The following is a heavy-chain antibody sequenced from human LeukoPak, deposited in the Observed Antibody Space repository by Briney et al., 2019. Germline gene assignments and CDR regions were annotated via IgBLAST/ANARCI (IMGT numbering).Heavy chain of an antibody. D-gene: IGHD3-22*01. J-gene: IGHJ4*02. CDR1: GFSFSTFV. CDR3: ARAAYDSRGYRTR. V-gene: IGHV3-33*01. Sequence: GGSLRLSCAASGFSFSTFVMHWVRQAPGKGLEWVAVIRPDGSRISYVDPVKGRFTISRDNAKNTLYLQMNSLRAGDTAVYYCARAAYDSRGYRTRGGQGTQVTVSS. CDR2: IRPDGSRI.